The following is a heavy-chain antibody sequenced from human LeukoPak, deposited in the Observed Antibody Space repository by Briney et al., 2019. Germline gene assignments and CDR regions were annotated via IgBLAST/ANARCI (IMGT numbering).Heavy chain of an antibody. V-gene: IGHV3-21*01. CDR1: GFTFSSYS. Sequence: AGGSLRLSCAASGFTFSSYSMNWVRQAPGKGLEWVSSISSSSSYIYYADSVKGRFTISRDNAKNSLYLQMNSLRAEDTAVYYCARTNPVYGDYDYWGQGTLVTVSS. J-gene: IGHJ4*02. CDR2: ISSSSSYI. CDR3: ARTNPVYGDYDY. D-gene: IGHD4-17*01.